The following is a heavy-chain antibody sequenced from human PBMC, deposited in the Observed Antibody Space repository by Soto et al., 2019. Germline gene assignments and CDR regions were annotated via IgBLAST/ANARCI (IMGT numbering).Heavy chain of an antibody. D-gene: IGHD1-1*01. CDR3: VRDGTKTLRDWFDP. V-gene: IGHV4-4*07. Sequence: SETLSLTCTVSGASISGFYWSWIRKSAGKGLEWIGPIYATGTTDYNLSLKSRVMMSVDTSKKQFSLKLRSVIAADTAVYYCVRDGTKTLRDWFDPWGQGISVTVSS. CDR2: IYATGTT. J-gene: IGHJ5*02. CDR1: GASISGFY.